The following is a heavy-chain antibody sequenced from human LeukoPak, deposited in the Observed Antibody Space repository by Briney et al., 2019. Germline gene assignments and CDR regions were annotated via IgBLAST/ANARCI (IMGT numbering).Heavy chain of an antibody. J-gene: IGHJ4*02. CDR2: LSGSGGST. D-gene: IGHD3-10*01. CDR1: GFTFSSYA. CDR3: AKEEGDVLLWFGELLPRIYFDY. V-gene: IGHV3-23*01. Sequence: GSLRLSCAASGFTFSSYAMSWVRQAPGKGLEWVSALSGSGGSTYSADSVKGRFTLSRDNSNNTLYMQTNSLRAEDTDVYYCAKEEGDVLLWFGELLPRIYFDYWGQGTLVTVSS.